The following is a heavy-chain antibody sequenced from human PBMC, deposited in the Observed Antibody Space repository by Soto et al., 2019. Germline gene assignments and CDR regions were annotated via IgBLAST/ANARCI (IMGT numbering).Heavy chain of an antibody. CDR1: GFTFSSYS. CDR3: ARVDQPDWIFGVVIIGGFDY. D-gene: IGHD3-3*01. Sequence: EVQLVESGGGLVQPGGSLRLSCAASGFTFSSYSMNWVRQAPGKGLEWVSYISSSSSTIYYADSVKGRFTISRDNAKNSLYLQMNSLRAEDTAVYYCARVDQPDWIFGVVIIGGFDYWGQGTLVTASS. V-gene: IGHV3-48*01. J-gene: IGHJ4*02. CDR2: ISSSSSTI.